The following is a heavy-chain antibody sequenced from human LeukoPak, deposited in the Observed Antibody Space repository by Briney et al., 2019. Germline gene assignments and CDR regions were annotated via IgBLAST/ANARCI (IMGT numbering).Heavy chain of an antibody. Sequence: GGSLRLSCAASGFTFSTYSMNWVRQAPGKGLEWVSSIGSTSNYIYYADSVKGRFTISRDNAKNSLYLQMNSLRAEDTAVYYCARDLDYYGMDVWGQGTTVTVSS. V-gene: IGHV3-21*01. CDR2: IGSTSNYI. J-gene: IGHJ6*02. CDR1: GFTFSTYS. CDR3: ARDLDYYGMDV.